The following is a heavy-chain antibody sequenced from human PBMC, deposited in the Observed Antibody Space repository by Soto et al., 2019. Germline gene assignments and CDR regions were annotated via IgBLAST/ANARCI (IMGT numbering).Heavy chain of an antibody. CDR2: ISYDGSNK. D-gene: IGHD1-26*01. J-gene: IGHJ4*02. V-gene: IGHV3-30*18. CDR3: AKDDGYSGSALDY. CDR1: GFTFSSYG. Sequence: QVQLVESGGGVVQPGRSLRLSCAASGFTFSSYGMHWVRQAPGKGLEWVAVISYDGSNKYYADSVKGRFTISRDNSKNTLYLQMNSLRAEDTAVYYCAKDDGYSGSALDYWGQGTLVTVS.